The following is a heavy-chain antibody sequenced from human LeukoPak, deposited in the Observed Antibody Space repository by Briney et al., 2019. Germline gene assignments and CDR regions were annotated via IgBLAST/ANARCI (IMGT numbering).Heavy chain of an antibody. D-gene: IGHD5-24*01. J-gene: IGHJ3*02. CDR2: IYYSGST. Sequence: PSETLSLTCTVSGGSISSSSYYWGWIRQPPGKGLEWIGSIYYSGSTYYNPSLKSRVTISVDTSKNQFSLKLSSVTAADTAVYYCARCPDGFHDAFDIWGQGTMVTVSS. CDR3: ARCPDGFHDAFDI. CDR1: GGSISSSSYY. V-gene: IGHV4-39*07.